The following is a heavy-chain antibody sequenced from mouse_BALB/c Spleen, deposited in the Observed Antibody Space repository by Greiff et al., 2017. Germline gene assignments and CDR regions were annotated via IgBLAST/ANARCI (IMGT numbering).Heavy chain of an antibody. CDR1: GFTFSDYY. V-gene: IGHV5-4*02. CDR3: AREEGGYYFDY. J-gene: IGHJ2*01. CDR2: ISDGGSYT. Sequence: EVQRVESGGGLVKPGGSLKLSCAASGFTFSDYYMYWVRQTPEKRLEWVATISDGGSYTYYPDSVKGRFTISRDNAKNNLYLQMSSLKSEDTAMYYCAREEGGYYFDYWGQGTTLTVSS.